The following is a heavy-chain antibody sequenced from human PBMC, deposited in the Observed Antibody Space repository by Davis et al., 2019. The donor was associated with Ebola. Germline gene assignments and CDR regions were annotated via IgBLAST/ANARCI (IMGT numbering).Heavy chain of an antibody. CDR3: TSGSYAGGEDY. V-gene: IGHV1-46*01. CDR2: INPSGGST. CDR1: GYTFTSYY. J-gene: IGHJ4*02. Sequence: AASVKVSCKASGYTFTSYYMHWVRRAPGQGLEWMGIINPSGGSTSYAQKFQGRVTMTRDTSTSTVYMELSSLGSEDTAVYYCTSGSYAGGEDYWGQGTLVTVSS. D-gene: IGHD1-26*01.